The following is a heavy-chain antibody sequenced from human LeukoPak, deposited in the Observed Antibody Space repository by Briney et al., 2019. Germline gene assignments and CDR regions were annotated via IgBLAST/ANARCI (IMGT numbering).Heavy chain of an antibody. CDR2: INAGNGNT. Sequence: ASVKVSCKASGYTFTSYAMHWVRQAPGQRLEWMGWINAGNGNTKYSQKFQGRVTITRNTSASTAYMELSSLRSEDTAVYYCASHGITIFGVVPLLDDWGQGTTVTVSS. J-gene: IGHJ6*02. V-gene: IGHV1-3*01. D-gene: IGHD3-3*01. CDR1: GYTFTSYA. CDR3: ASHGITIFGVVPLLDD.